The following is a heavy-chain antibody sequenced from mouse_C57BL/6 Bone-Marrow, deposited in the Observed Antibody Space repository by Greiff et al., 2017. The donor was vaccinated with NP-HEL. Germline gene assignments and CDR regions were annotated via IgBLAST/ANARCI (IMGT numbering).Heavy chain of an antibody. D-gene: IGHD2-3*01. V-gene: IGHV1-81*01. J-gene: IGHJ3*01. CDR2: IYPRSGNT. Sequence: VQLQQSGAELARPGASVKLSCKASGYTFTSYGISWVKQRTGQGLEWIGEIYPRSGNTYYNEKFKGKATLTADKSSSTAYMELRSLTSEDSAVYFGEREGYDGYYVRWFAYWGQGTLVTVSA. CDR3: EREGYDGYYVRWFAY. CDR1: GYTFTSYG.